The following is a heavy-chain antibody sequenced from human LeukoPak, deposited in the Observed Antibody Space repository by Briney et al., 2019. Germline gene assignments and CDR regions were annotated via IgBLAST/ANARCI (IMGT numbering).Heavy chain of an antibody. J-gene: IGHJ4*02. CDR2: IDWNDDK. Sequence: SGPTLVNPTQTLTLTCTFSGFSLSTSGMCVSWIRQPPGKALEWLARIDWNDDKYYTTSLKTRLTISKDTSKNQVVVTMTNMDPVDTATYYCARIRDDVPYDYWGQGTLVTVSS. CDR3: ARIRDDVPYDY. D-gene: IGHD3-16*01. CDR1: GFSLSTSGMC. V-gene: IGHV2-70*11.